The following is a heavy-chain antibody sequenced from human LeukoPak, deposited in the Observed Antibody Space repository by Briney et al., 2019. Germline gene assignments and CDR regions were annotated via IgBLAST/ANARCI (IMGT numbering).Heavy chain of an antibody. D-gene: IGHD3-22*01. CDR1: GYTFTSYG. J-gene: IGHJ4*02. Sequence: ASVKVSCKASGYTFTSYGISWVRLAPGQGLEWMGWISAYNGNTNYAQKLQGRVTMTTDTSTSTAYMELRSLRSDDTAVYYCARDGQLTYHYDSSGPGTFDYWGQGTLVTVSS. V-gene: IGHV1-18*01. CDR3: ARDGQLTYHYDSSGPGTFDY. CDR2: ISAYNGNT.